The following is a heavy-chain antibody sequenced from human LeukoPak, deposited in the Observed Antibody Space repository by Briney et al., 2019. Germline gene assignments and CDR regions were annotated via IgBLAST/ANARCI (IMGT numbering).Heavy chain of an antibody. CDR1: GFAFGSEA. D-gene: IGHD3-10*01. Sequence: PGGSLRLSCAVSGFAFGSEAMSWVRQSPARGLEWAASISPGGGTTYYADSVKGRFTISRDNSKKTLYLQMNSLRVEDTAIYYCAKWGSKFFYYGTDVWGQGTTVIVSS. V-gene: IGHV3-23*01. CDR3: AKWGSKFFYYGTDV. J-gene: IGHJ6*02. CDR2: ISPGGGTT.